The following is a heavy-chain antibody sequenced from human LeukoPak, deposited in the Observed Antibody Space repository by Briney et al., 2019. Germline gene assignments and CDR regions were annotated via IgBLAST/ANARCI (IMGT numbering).Heavy chain of an antibody. J-gene: IGHJ4*02. V-gene: IGHV4-34*01. CDR1: GGSFSGYY. CDR2: INHSGST. Sequence: PSETLSLTCAVYGGSFSGYYWSWIRQPPGKGLEWIGEINHSGSTNYNPSLKSRVTISVDTSKNQFSLKLSSVTAADTAVYYCARALDSNGYYLGYWGQGTLVTVSS. CDR3: ARALDSNGYYLGY. D-gene: IGHD3-22*01.